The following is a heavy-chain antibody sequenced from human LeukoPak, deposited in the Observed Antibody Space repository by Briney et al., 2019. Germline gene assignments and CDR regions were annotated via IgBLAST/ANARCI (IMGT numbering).Heavy chain of an antibody. J-gene: IGHJ4*02. D-gene: IGHD3-9*01. CDR1: GFTFSNFY. Sequence: GGSLRLSCAASGFTFSNFYMHWVRQAPGKGLEWVSRIDRDGTTSYADSVKGRFTISRDNAKNTLYLQMNSLRAEDTAVYYCARDLDWVLFDYWGQGTLATVSS. CDR2: IDRDGTT. CDR3: ARDLDWVLFDY. V-gene: IGHV3-74*01.